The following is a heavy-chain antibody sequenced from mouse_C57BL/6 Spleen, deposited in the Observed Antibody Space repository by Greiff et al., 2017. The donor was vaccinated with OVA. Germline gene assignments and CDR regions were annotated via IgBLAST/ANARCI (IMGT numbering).Heavy chain of an antibody. CDR2: INPNNGGT. Sequence: VQLQQSGPELVKPGASVKISCKASGYTFTDYYMNWVKQSHGKSLEWIGDINPNNGGTSYNQKFKGKATLTVDKSSSTAYMELRSLTSEDSAVYYCARGEDSFAYWGQGTLVTVSA. V-gene: IGHV1-26*01. CDR3: ARGEDSFAY. CDR1: GYTFTDYY. J-gene: IGHJ3*01.